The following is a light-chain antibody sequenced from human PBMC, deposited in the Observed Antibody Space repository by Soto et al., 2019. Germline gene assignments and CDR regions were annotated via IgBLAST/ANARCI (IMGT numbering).Light chain of an antibody. CDR2: AAS. J-gene: IGKJ4*01. Sequence: IQIPQSQSSLSASVGDRVTITCRPSQSITNNLTWSQQKPGKAPKLLIYAASRLQSGVPSRFSGSGAGTDFTLTISSLQPEDFATYYCQQSYSTPQTFGGGTKV. CDR3: QQSYSTPQT. CDR1: QSITNN. V-gene: IGKV1-39*01.